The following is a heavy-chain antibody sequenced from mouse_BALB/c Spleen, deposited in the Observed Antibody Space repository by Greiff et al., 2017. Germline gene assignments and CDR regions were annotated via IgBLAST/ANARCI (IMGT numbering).Heavy chain of an antibody. J-gene: IGHJ4*01. CDR3: ALRRLRGYAMDY. D-gene: IGHD1-1*01. CDR2: IDPANGNT. V-gene: IGHV14-3*02. Sequence: VQLQQSGAELVKPGASVKLSCTASGFNIKDTYMHWVKQRPEQGLEWIGRIDPANGNTKYDPKFQGKATITADTSSNTADLQLSSLTSEDTAVYYSALRRLRGYAMDYWGQGTSVTVSS. CDR1: GFNIKDTY.